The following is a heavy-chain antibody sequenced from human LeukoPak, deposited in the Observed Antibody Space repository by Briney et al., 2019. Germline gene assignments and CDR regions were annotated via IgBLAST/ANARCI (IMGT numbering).Heavy chain of an antibody. D-gene: IGHD4/OR15-4a*01. J-gene: IGHJ4*02. CDR1: GFTFGDYA. Sequence: GGSLRLSCTASGFTFGDYAMSWVRQAPGKGLEWVSFIYSDNTHYSDSVKGRFTISRDNSKNTLYLQMNSLRAEDTAVHYCARRAGAYSHPYDYWGQGTLVTVSS. CDR2: IYSDNT. CDR3: ARRAGAYSHPYDY. V-gene: IGHV3-53*01.